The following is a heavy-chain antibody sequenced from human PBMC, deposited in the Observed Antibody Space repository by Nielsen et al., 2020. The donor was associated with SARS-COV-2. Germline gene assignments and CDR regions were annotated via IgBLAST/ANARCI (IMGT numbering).Heavy chain of an antibody. Sequence: LKISCAVSGFTFSSYWMDWVRQVPGKGLVWVSRINSDGSSATYADSVKGRFTISRDNAKSTLYLQMNSLRAEDTAVYYCSRRGTSGSGFAFDYWGQGTLVTVSS. D-gene: IGHD6-19*01. CDR2: INSDGSSA. CDR1: GFTFSSYW. CDR3: SRRGTSGSGFAFDY. J-gene: IGHJ4*02. V-gene: IGHV3-74*01.